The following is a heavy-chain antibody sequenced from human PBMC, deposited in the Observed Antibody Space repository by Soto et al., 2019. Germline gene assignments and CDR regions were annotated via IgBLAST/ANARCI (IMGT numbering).Heavy chain of an antibody. Sequence: EVQLSESGGGLVQPGGSLRLSCVGSGFTFGPYTIAWVRQAPGMGLECVSVITGNRGATYYSDSVKGRFSISRDNSRNTLYLQMNDLRAGDTGVYYCAKTGPVTARTRFDYWGQGARVTVSS. V-gene: IGHV3-23*01. J-gene: IGHJ4*02. CDR2: ITGNRGAT. CDR3: AKTGPVTARTRFDY. CDR1: GFTFGPYT. D-gene: IGHD2-21*02.